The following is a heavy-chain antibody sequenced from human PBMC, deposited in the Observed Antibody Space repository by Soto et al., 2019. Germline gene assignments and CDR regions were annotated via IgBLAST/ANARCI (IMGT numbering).Heavy chain of an antibody. Sequence: EVVLLESGGGLEQPGGSLRLSCAASGFIFENFGMSWVRQAPGKGLEWISSISGSGFKKYYADSVKGRFTISRDNSKSTVYLELNNLSAEDTAVYHCAKNQGVELVPLATVGWFDPWGQGSVVTVSS. V-gene: IGHV3-23*01. CDR2: ISGSGFKK. D-gene: IGHD1-26*01. CDR1: GFIFENFG. CDR3: AKNQGVELVPLATVGWFDP. J-gene: IGHJ5*02.